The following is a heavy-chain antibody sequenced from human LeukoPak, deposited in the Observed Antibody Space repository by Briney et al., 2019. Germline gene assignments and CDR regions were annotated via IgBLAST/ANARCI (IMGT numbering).Heavy chain of an antibody. D-gene: IGHD3-22*01. J-gene: IGHJ4*02. CDR3: ARDLLYYYDSSATDY. V-gene: IGHV3-21*01. CDR1: GFTFSSYS. CDR2: ISSSSSYI. Sequence: GGSLRLSCAASGFTFSSYSMNWVRQAPGKALEWVSSISSSSSYIYYADSVKGRFTISRDNAKNSLYLQMNSLRAEDTAVYYCARDLLYYYDSSATDYWGQGTLVTVSS.